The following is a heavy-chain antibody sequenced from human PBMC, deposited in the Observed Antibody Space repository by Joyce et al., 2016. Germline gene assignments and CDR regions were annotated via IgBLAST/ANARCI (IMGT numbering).Heavy chain of an antibody. CDR2: IGGSGGRT. CDR3: ARVPGRYYYYYGVDV. V-gene: IGHV3-23*01. Sequence: EVQLLESGGGLVQPGGSLRLSCAASGFTFSSYAMSWVRQAPDKGLGWVAAIGGSGGRTYHADAVKGRFTISRDDSKSTLFLQMSRLRAEDTAIYYCARVPGRYYYYYGVDVWGQGTTVTVSS. CDR1: GFTFSSYA. J-gene: IGHJ6*02.